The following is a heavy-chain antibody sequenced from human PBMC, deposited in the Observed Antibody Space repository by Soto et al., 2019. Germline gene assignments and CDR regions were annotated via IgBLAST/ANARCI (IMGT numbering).Heavy chain of an antibody. CDR1: GVTFSNYA. Sequence: EVQLLESGGGLVQPGGSLRLSGTVSGVTFSNYAMNWVRQAPGKGLEWVSSLSGSGGTTYYADSVKGRFIISRDNSKNTLYLLMNSLRAEDTALYYCAKQRADYGSGADTFYFDSWGQGALVTVSS. V-gene: IGHV3-23*01. CDR2: LSGSGGTT. D-gene: IGHD3-10*01. J-gene: IGHJ4*02. CDR3: AKQRADYGSGADTFYFDS.